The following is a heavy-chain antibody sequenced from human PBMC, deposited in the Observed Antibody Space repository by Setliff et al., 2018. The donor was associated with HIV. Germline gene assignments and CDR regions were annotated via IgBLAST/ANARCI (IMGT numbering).Heavy chain of an antibody. Sequence: GESLRLSCAGSGFTFSKYAMGWVRQAPGKGLEWVSSISGSGGDTYYTDSVKGRFTISRDNSGNTLFLQMDSLRAEDTAIYYCATLRIDYFDYWGQGTLVTVSS. J-gene: IGHJ4*02. CDR1: GFTFSKYA. V-gene: IGHV3-23*01. CDR3: ATLRIDYFDY. D-gene: IGHD3-3*01. CDR2: ISGSGGDT.